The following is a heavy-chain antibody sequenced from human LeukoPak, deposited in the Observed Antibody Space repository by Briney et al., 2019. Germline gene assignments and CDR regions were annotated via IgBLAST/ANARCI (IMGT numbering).Heavy chain of an antibody. J-gene: IGHJ4*02. CDR2: IGGGGGGSNVI. Sequence: PGGSLRLSCAASGFTFRAYSLNWVRQSPGKGLEWISYIGGGGGGSNVIYYADSVRGRFTISRDNAKNSAYLQMSRLRVDDTALYYCVRGGPGRDDYFDSWGQGSLVTVSS. CDR1: GFTFRAYS. CDR3: VRGGPGRDDYFDS. V-gene: IGHV3-48*04.